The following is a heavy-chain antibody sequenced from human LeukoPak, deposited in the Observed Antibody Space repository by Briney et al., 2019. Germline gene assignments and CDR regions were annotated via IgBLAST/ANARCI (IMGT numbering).Heavy chain of an antibody. CDR1: GFTFSSYG. V-gene: IGHV3-33*06. D-gene: IGHD5-12*01. CDR2: IWYDGSNK. J-gene: IGHJ6*03. Sequence: GGSLRLSCAASGFTFSSYGMHWVRQAPGKGLEWVAVIWYDGSNKYCADSVKGRFTISRDNSKNTLYLQMNSLRAEDTAVYYCAKEDSGYDTTSYYYYYMDVWGKGTTVTVSS. CDR3: AKEDSGYDTTSYYYYYMDV.